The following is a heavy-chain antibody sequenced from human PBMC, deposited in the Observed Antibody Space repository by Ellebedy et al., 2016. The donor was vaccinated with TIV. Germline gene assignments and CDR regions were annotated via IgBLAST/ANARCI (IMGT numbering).Heavy chain of an antibody. J-gene: IGHJ4*02. CDR2: IYYSGST. V-gene: IGHV4-39*01. Sequence: SETLSLTCTVSNGSISSGFYYRGWIRQPPGKGLEWIGSIYYSGSTYYNPSLKSRVTISVDTSKNQFSLKLSAVTAADTAVYYCAGRAYNWNDGSLFDYWGQGTMVTVSS. CDR1: NGSISSGFYY. D-gene: IGHD1-1*01. CDR3: AGRAYNWNDGSLFDY.